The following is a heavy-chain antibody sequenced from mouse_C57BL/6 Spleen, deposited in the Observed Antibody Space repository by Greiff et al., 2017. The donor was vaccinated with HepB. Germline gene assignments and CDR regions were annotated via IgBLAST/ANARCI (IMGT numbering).Heavy chain of an antibody. CDR3: ARHWLYYFDY. J-gene: IGHJ2*01. V-gene: IGHV5-9*01. Sequence: EVKLVESGGGLVKPGGSLKLSCAASGFTFSSYTMSWVRQTPEKRLEWVATISGGGGNTYYPDSVKGRFTISRDNAKNTLYLQMSSLGSEDTSLYYSARHWLYYFDYWGQGTTLTVSS. D-gene: IGHD3-3*01. CDR2: ISGGGGNT. CDR1: GFTFSSYT.